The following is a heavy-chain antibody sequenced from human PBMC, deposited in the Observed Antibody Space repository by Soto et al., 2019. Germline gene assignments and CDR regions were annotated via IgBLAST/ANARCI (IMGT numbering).Heavy chain of an antibody. Sequence: QITLKESGPTLVKPTQTLTLTCSFSGFSLSTSGVGVGWIRQPPGKALEWLAVIYADDDKRYNPSLKRRLTIAKDTSKNLVLLTMTHMAPVATGTYYCAHRRMNYDIMTGYYQKWFEPWGQGTLVTVSS. J-gene: IGHJ5*02. CDR3: AHRRMNYDIMTGYYQKWFEP. CDR1: GFSLSTSGVG. CDR2: IYADDDK. V-gene: IGHV2-5*02. D-gene: IGHD3-9*01.